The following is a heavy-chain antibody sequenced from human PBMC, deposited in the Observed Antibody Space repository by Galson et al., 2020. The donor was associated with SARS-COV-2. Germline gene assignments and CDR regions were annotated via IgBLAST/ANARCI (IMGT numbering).Heavy chain of an antibody. J-gene: IGHJ4*02. CDR1: GFTFSSYA. CDR2: ISYDGSNK. D-gene: IGHD1-26*01. Sequence: TGGSLRLSCAASGFTFSSYAMHWVRQAPGKGLEWVAVISYDGSNKYYADSVKGRFTISRDNSKNTLYLQMNSLRAEDTAVYYCARDLWGSYYLWGYWGQGTLVTVSS. CDR3: ARDLWGSYYLWGY. V-gene: IGHV3-30*04.